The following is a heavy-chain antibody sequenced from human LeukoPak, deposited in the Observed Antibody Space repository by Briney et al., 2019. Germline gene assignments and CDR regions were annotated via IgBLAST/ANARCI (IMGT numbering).Heavy chain of an antibody. D-gene: IGHD5-18*01. CDR3: ARDRIRGYSYGYFDY. CDR2: ISGSGGST. CDR1: GFTFSSYA. V-gene: IGHV3-23*01. J-gene: IGHJ4*02. Sequence: PGGSLRLSCAASGFTFSSYAMSWVRQAPGKGLEWVSAISGSGGSTYYADSVKGRFTISRDNAKNSLYLQMNSLRAEDTAVYYCARDRIRGYSYGYFDYWGQGTLVTVSS.